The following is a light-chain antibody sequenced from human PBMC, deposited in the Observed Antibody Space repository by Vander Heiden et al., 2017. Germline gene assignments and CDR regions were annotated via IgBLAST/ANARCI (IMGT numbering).Light chain of an antibody. V-gene: IGKV3-15*01. CDR1: QSVSSN. CDR2: ETS. J-gene: IGKJ1*01. CDR3: QQYNNWPRT. Sequence: ELVMTHSPATLSVSPGERATLSCRASQSVSSNLAWYQQKPGQAPRLLIYETSTRATGIPARFSGSGSGTEFTLTVSSLQSEDFAVYYCQQYNNWPRTFGQGTKVEIK.